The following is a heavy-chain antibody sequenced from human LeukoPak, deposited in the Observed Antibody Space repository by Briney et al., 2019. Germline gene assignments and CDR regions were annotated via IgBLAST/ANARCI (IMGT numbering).Heavy chain of an antibody. CDR2: MNPNSGNT. J-gene: IGHJ6*03. V-gene: IGHV1-8*01. D-gene: IGHD2-2*01. Sequence: ASVKVSCKASGYTFTSYDINWVRQATGQGLEWMGWMNPNSGNTGYAQKFQGRVTMSRNTSISTAYMELSSLRSEDTAVYFCARKGPANYYYYYMDVWGKGTTVTVSS. CDR1: GYTFTSYD. CDR3: ARKGPANYYYYYMDV.